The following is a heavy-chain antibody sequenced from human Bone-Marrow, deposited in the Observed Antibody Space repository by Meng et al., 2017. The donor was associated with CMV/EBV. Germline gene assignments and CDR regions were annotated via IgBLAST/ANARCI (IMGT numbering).Heavy chain of an antibody. CDR1: FTSYY. CDR2: INPSGGST. V-gene: IGHV1-46*01. CDR3: ARDQTCSSTSCYVRNWFDP. J-gene: IGHJ5*02. D-gene: IGHD2-2*01. Sequence: FTSYYMHWVRQAPGQGLEWMGIINPSGGSTSYAQKFQGRVTMTRDTSTSTVYMELSSLRSEDTAVYYCARDQTCSSTSCYVRNWFDPWGQGTPVTVSS.